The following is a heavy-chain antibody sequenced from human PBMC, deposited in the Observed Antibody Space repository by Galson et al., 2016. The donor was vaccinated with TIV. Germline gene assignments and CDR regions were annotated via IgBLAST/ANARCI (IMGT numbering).Heavy chain of an antibody. Sequence: SVKVSCKASGAIFNSYAISWVRQAPGQGLEWMGGIIAIFRIANYEQKFQGRVTITADEYTSTAYMEQSSLRSEDTAVYYSARGSGYNYETTFDCWGQGTLVTVSS. CDR3: ARGSGYNYETTFDC. CDR2: IIAIFRIA. J-gene: IGHJ4*01. V-gene: IGHV1-69*13. CDR1: GAIFNSYA. D-gene: IGHD5-18*01.